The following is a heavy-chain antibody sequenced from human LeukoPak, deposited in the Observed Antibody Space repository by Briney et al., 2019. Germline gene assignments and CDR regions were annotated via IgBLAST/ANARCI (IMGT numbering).Heavy chain of an antibody. CDR1: GYSISSGYY. J-gene: IGHJ5*02. Sequence: SETLSLTCTVSGYSISSGYYWGWIRRPPGKGLDWIGSIYHSGSTYYNPSLKSRVTISVDTSKNQFSLKLSSVTAADTAVYYCARDRVVTPGYDWFDPWGQGTLVTVSS. CDR3: ARDRVVTPGYDWFDP. D-gene: IGHD3-3*01. CDR2: IYHSGST. V-gene: IGHV4-38-2*02.